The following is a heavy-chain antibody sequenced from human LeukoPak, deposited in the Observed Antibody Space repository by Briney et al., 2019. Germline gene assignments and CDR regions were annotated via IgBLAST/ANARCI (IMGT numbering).Heavy chain of an antibody. CDR3: ARAGDDILTGYENWFDP. D-gene: IGHD3-9*01. CDR2: INPSGGST. Sequence: ASVKVSCKASGYTFTSYYIHWVRQAPGQGLEWMGIINPSGGSTSYAQKFQGRVTMARDTSTSTVYMELSSLRSEDTAVYYCARAGDDILTGYENWFDPWGQGTLVTVSS. V-gene: IGHV1-46*03. J-gene: IGHJ5*02. CDR1: GYTFTSYY.